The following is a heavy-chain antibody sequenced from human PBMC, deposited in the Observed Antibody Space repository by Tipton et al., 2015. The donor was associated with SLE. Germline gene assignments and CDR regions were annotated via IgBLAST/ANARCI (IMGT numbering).Heavy chain of an antibody. D-gene: IGHD1-26*01. V-gene: IGHV4-34*01. CDR2: INHGGGI. Sequence: TLSLTCAVYGGSFSGYYWSWVRQPPGKGLEWIGEINHGGGINYNPALKSRATMSLDTPKNQFSLKLNSATAADTAVYYCAKADGVVGGQVPYWYFDLSGPGALVSVSS. CDR1: GGSFSGYY. J-gene: IGHJ2*01. CDR3: AKADGVVGGQVPYWYFDL.